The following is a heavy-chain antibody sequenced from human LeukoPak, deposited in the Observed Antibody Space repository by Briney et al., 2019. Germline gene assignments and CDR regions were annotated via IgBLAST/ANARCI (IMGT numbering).Heavy chain of an antibody. V-gene: IGHV4-34*01. CDR3: ARRKSITMIVVVINYYFDY. J-gene: IGHJ4*02. CDR2: INQSGST. Sequence: SETLSLTCAVYDGSFSGYSWGWIRQPPGKGLEWIGEINQSGSTDYNPSLKSRVSISLDTSKNQFSLKLSSVTAADTAVYYCARRKSITMIVVVINYYFDYWGQGTLVTVSS. CDR1: DGSFSGYS. D-gene: IGHD3-22*01.